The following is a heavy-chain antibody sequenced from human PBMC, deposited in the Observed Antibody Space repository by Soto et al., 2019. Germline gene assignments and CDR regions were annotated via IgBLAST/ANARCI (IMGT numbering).Heavy chain of an antibody. J-gene: IGHJ4*01. V-gene: IGHV3-48*02. Sequence: GGSLRLSCAASGFTFRSYNMNWVRLAPGKGLDWVSYISSSSSTIYYADSVKGRFTISRDNAKNSLYLQMNSLRDDDTAMYYCARGGTIAVTTIGDYWGQGTLVTVSS. CDR1: GFTFRSYN. D-gene: IGHD5-12*01. CDR2: ISSSSSTI. CDR3: ARGGTIAVTTIGDY.